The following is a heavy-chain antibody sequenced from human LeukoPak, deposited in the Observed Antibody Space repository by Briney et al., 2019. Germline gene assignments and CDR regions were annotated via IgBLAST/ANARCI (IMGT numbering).Heavy chain of an antibody. V-gene: IGHV4-38-2*02. J-gene: IGHJ5*02. CDR2: MYHSGST. CDR1: GYSISSGHY. CDR3: ARGAYGSGSRNWFDP. D-gene: IGHD3-10*01. Sequence: PSETLSLTCTVSGYSISSGHYWGWIRQPPGKGLEWIGSMYHSGSTYYNPPLKSRVTISEDTSKNQFSLKLRSVTAADTAVYYCARGAYGSGSRNWFDPWGQGTLVTVSS.